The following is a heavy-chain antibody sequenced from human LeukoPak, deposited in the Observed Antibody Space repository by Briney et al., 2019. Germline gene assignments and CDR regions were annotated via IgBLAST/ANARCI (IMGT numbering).Heavy chain of an antibody. D-gene: IGHD2-2*01. Sequence: ASVKVSCKASGYTFTSYGISWVRQAPGQGLEWMGWISAYNGNTNYAQKLQGRVTMTTDTSTSTAYMELRSLRSDDTAVYYCARDWGIVVVPAAIPDYYYYMDIWGKGTTVTASS. J-gene: IGHJ6*03. V-gene: IGHV1-18*01. CDR3: ARDWGIVVVPAAIPDYYYYMDI. CDR2: ISAYNGNT. CDR1: GYTFTSYG.